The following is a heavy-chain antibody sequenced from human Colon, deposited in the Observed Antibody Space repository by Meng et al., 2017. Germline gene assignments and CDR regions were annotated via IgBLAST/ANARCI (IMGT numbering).Heavy chain of an antibody. D-gene: IGHD2-15*01. CDR1: GFTFSSYE. CDR3: ARIKDCSGGSCYQEYWFDP. CDR2: ISSSGSTI. Sequence: GESLKISCAASGFTFSSYEMNWVRQAPGKGLEWVSYISSSGSTIYYADSVKGRFTISRDNAKNSLYLQMNSLRAEDTAVYYCARIKDCSGGSCYQEYWFDPWGQGTLVTVSS. J-gene: IGHJ5*02. V-gene: IGHV3-48*03.